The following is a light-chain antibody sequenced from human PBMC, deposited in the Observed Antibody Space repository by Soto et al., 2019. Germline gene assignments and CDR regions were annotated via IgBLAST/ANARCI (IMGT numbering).Light chain of an antibody. J-gene: IGLJ1*01. V-gene: IGLV2-8*01. Sequence: QSVLTQAPSASGSPGQSVTISCTGASSDVGGYNYVSWYQQHPGKAPKLMIYEVTKRPSGVPDRFSGSKSGNTASLTVSGLQPEDEADYYCSSYAGGNNAYVFGTGTKVTVL. CDR2: EVT. CDR1: SSDVGGYNY. CDR3: SSYAGGNNAYV.